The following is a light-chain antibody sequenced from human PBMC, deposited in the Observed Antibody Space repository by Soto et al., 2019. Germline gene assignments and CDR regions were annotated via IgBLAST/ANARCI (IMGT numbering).Light chain of an antibody. V-gene: IGKV2-30*01. CDR1: QSVLYSSNNKNY. CDR2: KVS. J-gene: IGKJ5*01. CDR3: MQGTHWPIT. Sequence: VMTQSPDSLAVSLGERATINCKSSQSVLYSSNNKNYFSWFQQRPGRSPRRLIYKVSNRDSGVPARFSGSGSGTDFALKISRVEAEDVGVYYCMQGTHWPITFGQGTRLETK.